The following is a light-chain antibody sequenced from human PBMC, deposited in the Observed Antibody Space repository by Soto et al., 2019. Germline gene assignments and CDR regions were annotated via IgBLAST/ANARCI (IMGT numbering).Light chain of an antibody. CDR1: QSVGSRS. CDR2: GTS. V-gene: IGKV3-20*01. Sequence: DIVLTQSPGTLSLSPGERATLSCRASQSVGSRSLAWYQQKPGQAPRVLLYGTSERATGIPDRFSGSGSGTEFTLTISRLAPEDFAVYFCQQYGRSPTFGQGTKVDIK. CDR3: QQYGRSPT. J-gene: IGKJ1*01.